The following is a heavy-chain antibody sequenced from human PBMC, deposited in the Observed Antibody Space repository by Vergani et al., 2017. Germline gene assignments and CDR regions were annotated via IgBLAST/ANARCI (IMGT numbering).Heavy chain of an antibody. V-gene: IGHV1-2*02. CDR1: GYTFTGYY. Sequence: QVQLVQSGAEAKKPGASVKVSCKASGYTFTGYYMHWVRQAPGQGLEWMGWINPNSGGTNYAQKFQGRVTMTRDTSISTAYMELSRLGSDDTAVYYCARDILRGYSYGYGGDYWGQGTLVTVSS. J-gene: IGHJ4*02. CDR3: ARDILRGYSYGYGGDY. D-gene: IGHD5-18*01. CDR2: INPNSGGT.